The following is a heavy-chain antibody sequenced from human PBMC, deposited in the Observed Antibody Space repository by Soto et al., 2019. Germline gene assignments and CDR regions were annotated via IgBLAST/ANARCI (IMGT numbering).Heavy chain of an antibody. V-gene: IGHV4-59*01. CDR1: GGSISSYY. Sequence: SETLSLTCTVSGGSISSYYWSWIRQPPGKGLEWIGYIYYSGSTNYNPSLKSRVTISVDTSKNQFSLKLSSVTAADTAVYYCASSQSYDPLWYYYYYMDGWGKGTTVTVSS. J-gene: IGHJ6*03. CDR3: ASSQSYDPLWYYYYYMDG. CDR2: IYYSGST. D-gene: IGHD5-12*01.